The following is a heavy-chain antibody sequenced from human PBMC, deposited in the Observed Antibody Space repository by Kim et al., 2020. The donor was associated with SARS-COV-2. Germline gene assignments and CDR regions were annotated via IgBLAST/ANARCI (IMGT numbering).Heavy chain of an antibody. Sequence: SETLSLTCTVSGGSISSGGYYWSWIRQHPGKGLEWIGYIYYSGITYYNPSLKSRVTISVDTSKNQFSLKLSSVTAADTAVYYCARGRITIFGMVTEFDYWGQGTLGTVSS. J-gene: IGHJ4*02. D-gene: IGHD3-3*01. V-gene: IGHV4-31*03. CDR1: GGSISSGGYY. CDR2: IYYSGIT. CDR3: ARGRITIFGMVTEFDY.